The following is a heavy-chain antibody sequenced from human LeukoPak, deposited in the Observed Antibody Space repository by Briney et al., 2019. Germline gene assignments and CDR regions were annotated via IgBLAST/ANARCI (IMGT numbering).Heavy chain of an antibody. V-gene: IGHV4-39*01. CDR3: AEYARSFAYFDH. CDR1: GDPNNSSNYH. J-gene: IGHJ4*02. D-gene: IGHD3-16*01. Sequence: SQTLSLTCIVTGDPNNSSNYHSAWIRHPPGKELEWIGNIYYSGNTYYNPSLKIRVTMSVDTSKNQFSLRVNSVTAADTAVYYCAEYARSFAYFDHWGPGPLVTVSS. CDR2: IYYSGNT.